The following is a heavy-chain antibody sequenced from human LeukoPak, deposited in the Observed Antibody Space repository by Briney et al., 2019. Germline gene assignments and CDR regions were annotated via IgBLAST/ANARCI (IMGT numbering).Heavy chain of an antibody. J-gene: IGHJ4*02. V-gene: IGHV1-69*04. Sequence: GASVKASCKASGGTFSSYAISWVRQAPGQGLEWMGRIIPILGIANYAQKFQGRVTITADKSTSTAYMELSSLRSEDTAVYYCAHYYDSSGYMGWGQGTLVTVSS. D-gene: IGHD3-22*01. CDR3: AHYYDSSGYMG. CDR2: IIPILGIA. CDR1: GGTFSSYA.